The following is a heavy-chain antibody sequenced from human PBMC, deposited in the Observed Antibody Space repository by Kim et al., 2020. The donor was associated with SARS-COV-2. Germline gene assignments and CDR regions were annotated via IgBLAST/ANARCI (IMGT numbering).Heavy chain of an antibody. J-gene: IGHJ4*02. D-gene: IGHD3-22*01. CDR1: GGSISSYY. CDR2: IYYSGST. CDR3: ARVGSYYDSNRYFDY. Sequence: SETLSLTCTVSGGSISSYYWSWIRQPPGKGLEWIGYIYYSGSTNYNPSLKSRVTISVDTSKNQFSLKLSSVTAADTAVYYCARVGSYYDSNRYFDYWGQGTLVTVSS. V-gene: IGHV4-59*01.